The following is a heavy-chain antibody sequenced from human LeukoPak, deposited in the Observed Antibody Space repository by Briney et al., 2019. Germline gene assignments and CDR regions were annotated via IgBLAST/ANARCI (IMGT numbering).Heavy chain of an antibody. CDR1: GYAFTDYY. CDR3: ASPHIRNVFDI. V-gene: IGHV1-2*02. Sequence: GASVKVSCKASGYAFTDYYIHWVRQAPGQGLEWMGWINPNSGGTYYSQKFQGRVTMTRDTSINTACMELTRLRSDDTAVYYCASPHIRNVFDIWGQGTMVTVSS. D-gene: IGHD1-1*01. J-gene: IGHJ3*02. CDR2: INPNSGGT.